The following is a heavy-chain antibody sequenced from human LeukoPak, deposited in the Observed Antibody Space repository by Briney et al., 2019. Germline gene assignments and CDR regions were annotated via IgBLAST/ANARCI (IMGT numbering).Heavy chain of an antibody. J-gene: IGHJ4*02. CDR1: GGSISNYY. CDR2: IYYRGST. CDR3: ARQPDFWSGYSFDN. D-gene: IGHD3-3*01. Sequence: ASETLSLTCTVSGGSISNYYWSWIRQPPGKGLEWIGYIYYRGSTNYNPSLKSRVTISVDTSKNQFSLKLTSVTAADTAVYYCARQPDFWSGYSFDNWGQGTLVTVSS. V-gene: IGHV4-59*01.